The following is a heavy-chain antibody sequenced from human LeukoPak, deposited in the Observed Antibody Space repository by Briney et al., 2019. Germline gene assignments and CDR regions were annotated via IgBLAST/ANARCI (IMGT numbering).Heavy chain of an antibody. CDR3: ARAQYSALGLDI. V-gene: IGHV4-34*01. CDR2: INHSGST. CDR1: GGSFSGYY. Sequence: PSETLSLTCAVYGGSFSGYYWSWIRQPPGKGLEWIGEINHSGSTNYNPSLKSRVTISVDTSKNQFSLKLSSVTAADTAVYYCARAQYSALGLDIWGQGTMVTVSS. J-gene: IGHJ3*02. D-gene: IGHD6-6*01.